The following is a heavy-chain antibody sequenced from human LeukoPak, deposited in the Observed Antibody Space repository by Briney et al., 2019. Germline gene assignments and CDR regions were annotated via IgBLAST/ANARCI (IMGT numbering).Heavy chain of an antibody. V-gene: IGHV1-69*05. CDR1: GGTFSSYA. CDR3: ASSTGYYYYMDV. CDR2: IIPIFGTA. J-gene: IGHJ6*03. Sequence: SVKVSFKASGGTFSSYAISWVRQAPGQGGEWMGGIIPIFGTANYAQKFQGRVTITTDESTSTAYMELSSLRSEDTAVYYCASSTGYYYYMDVWGKGTTVTVSS. D-gene: IGHD2-8*02.